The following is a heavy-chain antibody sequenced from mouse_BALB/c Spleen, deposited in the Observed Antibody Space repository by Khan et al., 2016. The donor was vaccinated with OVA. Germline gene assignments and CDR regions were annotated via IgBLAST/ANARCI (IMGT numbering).Heavy chain of an antibody. CDR2: ISYSGST. D-gene: IGHD3-3*01. J-gene: IGHJ3*01. V-gene: IGHV3-2*02. Sequence: EVQLQESGPGLVKPSQSLSLTCTVTGYSITSDYAWNWIRQFPGNKLEWMGYISYSGSTSYNPSLKSRISITRDTSKNQFFLQLNSVTTEDTATYYCARSPPVGDLWCAYWGQGTLVTVSA. CDR1: GYSITSDYA. CDR3: ARSPPVGDLWCAY.